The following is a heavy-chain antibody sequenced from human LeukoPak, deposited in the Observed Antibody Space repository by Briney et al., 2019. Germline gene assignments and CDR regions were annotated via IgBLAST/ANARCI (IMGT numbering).Heavy chain of an antibody. CDR3: AREYCSGGSCYGVDY. V-gene: IGHV1-18*01. CDR1: GYTFRDFG. D-gene: IGHD2-15*01. J-gene: IGHJ4*02. Sequence: ASVKVSCKASGYTFRDFGISWVRQAPGQGLEWMGWITTYNGNTNYIQKLQGRVTMTTDTSTSTAYMELRSLRSDDTAVYYCAREYCSGGSCYGVDYWGQGTLVTVSS. CDR2: ITTYNGNT.